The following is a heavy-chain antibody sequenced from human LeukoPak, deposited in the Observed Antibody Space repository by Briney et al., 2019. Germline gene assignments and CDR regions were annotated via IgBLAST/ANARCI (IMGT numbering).Heavy chain of an antibody. CDR2: INHSGST. Sequence: SETLSLTCAVYGGSFSGYYWSWIRQPPGKGLEWIGEINHSGSTNYNPSLKSRVTISVDTSKSQFSLKLSSVTAADTAVYYCARGRYCSSTSCYAPKYMDVWGKGTTVTVSS. CDR1: GGSFSGYY. V-gene: IGHV4-34*01. CDR3: ARGRYCSSTSCYAPKYMDV. J-gene: IGHJ6*03. D-gene: IGHD2-2*01.